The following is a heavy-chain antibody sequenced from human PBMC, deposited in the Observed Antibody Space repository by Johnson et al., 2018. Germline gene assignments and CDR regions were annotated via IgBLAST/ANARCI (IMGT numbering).Heavy chain of an antibody. V-gene: IGHV3-23*04. Sequence: VQLVQSGGGLVQPGGSLRLSCAPSGFTFSNYVMTWVRQAPGKGLEWVSAISASGGSTYYADSVKGRFIFSRDNSKNTLYLQRNSLRAEDTAVYYCAKDLGGQIHDAFDIWGQGTMVTVSS. CDR1: GFTFSNYV. CDR3: AKDLGGQIHDAFDI. D-gene: IGHD3-16*01. CDR2: ISASGGST. J-gene: IGHJ3*02.